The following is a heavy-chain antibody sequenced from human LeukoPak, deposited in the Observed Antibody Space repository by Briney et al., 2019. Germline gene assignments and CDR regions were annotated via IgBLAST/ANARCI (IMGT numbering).Heavy chain of an antibody. Sequence: GGSLRLSCAASGFTFSSYSMNWVRQAPGKGLEWVSSISSSSSYIYYADSVKGRFTISRDNAKNSLYLQMNSLRAEDTAVYYCARLDDYGDYYDCWGQGTLVTVSS. CDR1: GFTFSSYS. D-gene: IGHD4-17*01. J-gene: IGHJ4*02. CDR3: ARLDDYGDYYDC. V-gene: IGHV3-21*01. CDR2: ISSSSSYI.